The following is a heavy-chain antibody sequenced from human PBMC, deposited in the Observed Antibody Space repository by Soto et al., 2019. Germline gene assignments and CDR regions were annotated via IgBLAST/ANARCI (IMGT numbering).Heavy chain of an antibody. V-gene: IGHV3-23*01. Sequence: GGSLRLSCAASGFTFSFYVMSWVRQTPGKGLEWVSALSGSGGGTYYADSVKGRFTISRDNSKNTLYLQMNSLRAEDTAVYYCAKRTTGWYFDLWGRGTLVTVS. CDR1: GFTFSFYV. CDR2: LSGSGGGT. CDR3: AKRTTGWYFDL. J-gene: IGHJ2*01.